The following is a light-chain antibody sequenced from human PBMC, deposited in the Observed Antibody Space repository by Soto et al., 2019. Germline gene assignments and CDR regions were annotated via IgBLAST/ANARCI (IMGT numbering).Light chain of an antibody. Sequence: EILLTRSPDTLSLSPGERATLSCRASQSVDSTYLAWYQQKPDQSPRLLIYATSTRAAGIPDRFSGSGSGTDFTLTISRLEPEDFALYYCQHYYGTSPITFGQGTRLEIK. J-gene: IGKJ5*01. CDR1: QSVDSTY. CDR2: ATS. V-gene: IGKV3-20*01. CDR3: QHYYGTSPIT.